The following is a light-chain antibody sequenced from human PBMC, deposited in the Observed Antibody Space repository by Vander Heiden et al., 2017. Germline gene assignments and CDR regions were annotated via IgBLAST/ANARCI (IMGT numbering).Light chain of an antibody. Sequence: EIVMTQSQATMSVSPGERATLSCRASRSVSSKLAWYQQKFGQAPRLLIYGTSTRATGIPARFSGSGSGTEFTLTISSLHSEDFAVYYCQQDNNWPLTFGGGTKVEIK. J-gene: IGKJ4*01. CDR3: QQDNNWPLT. CDR1: RSVSSK. V-gene: IGKV3-15*01. CDR2: GTS.